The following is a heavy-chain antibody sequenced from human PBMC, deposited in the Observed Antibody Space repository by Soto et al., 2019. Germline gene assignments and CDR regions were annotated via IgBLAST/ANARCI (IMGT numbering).Heavy chain of an antibody. D-gene: IGHD2-21*01. CDR1: GGSISSSSYY. CDR3: AGHIPDYYYGMDV. V-gene: IGHV4-39*01. Sequence: SETLSLTCTVSGGSISSSSYYWGWIRQPPGKGLEWIGSIYYSGSTYYNPSLKSRVTISVDTSKNQFSLKLSSVTAADTAVYYWAGHIPDYYYGMDVWGQGTTVTVSS. CDR2: IYYSGST. J-gene: IGHJ6*02.